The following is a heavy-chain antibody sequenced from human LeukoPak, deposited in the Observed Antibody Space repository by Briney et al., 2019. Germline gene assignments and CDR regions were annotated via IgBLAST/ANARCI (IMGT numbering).Heavy chain of an antibody. J-gene: IGHJ4*02. Sequence: PGGSLRLSCTASGFAFSSYSMHWVRQAPGKGQEWVSSISPSSRYIYYTDSVKGRFTISRDNVKDSLYLEMVSLRVEDTAMYYCARIWSSYDSGGYYLSYWGQGTLVTVSS. V-gene: IGHV3-21*01. CDR2: ISPSSRYI. CDR3: ARIWSSYDSGGYYLSY. CDR1: GFAFSSYS. D-gene: IGHD3-22*01.